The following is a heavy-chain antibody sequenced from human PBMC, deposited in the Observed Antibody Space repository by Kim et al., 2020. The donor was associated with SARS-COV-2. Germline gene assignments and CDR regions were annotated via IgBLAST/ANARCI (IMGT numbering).Heavy chain of an antibody. J-gene: IGHJ4*02. CDR2: IKSKTDGGTT. Sequence: GGSLRLSCAASGFTFSNAWMSWVRQAPGKGLEWVGRIKSKTDGGTTDYAAPVKGRFTISRDDSKNTLYLQMNSLKTEDTAVYYCTTDSDYGDYVSDDYWGQGTLVTVSS. CDR1: GFTFSNAW. D-gene: IGHD4-17*01. V-gene: IGHV3-15*01. CDR3: TTDSDYGDYVSDDY.